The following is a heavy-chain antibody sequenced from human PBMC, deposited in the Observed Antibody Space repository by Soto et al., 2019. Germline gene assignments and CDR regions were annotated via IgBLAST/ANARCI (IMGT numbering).Heavy chain of an antibody. D-gene: IGHD2-15*01. V-gene: IGHV1-3*01. J-gene: IGHJ5*02. CDR1: GYTFTSYA. Sequence: GASVKVSCKASGYTFTSYAMHWVRQAPGQRLEWMGWINAGNGNTKYSQKLQGRVTITRDTSASTAYMELSSLRSEDTAVYYCARSGYCSGGSCYYWFDPWGQGTLVTVSS. CDR3: ARSGYCSGGSCYYWFDP. CDR2: INAGNGNT.